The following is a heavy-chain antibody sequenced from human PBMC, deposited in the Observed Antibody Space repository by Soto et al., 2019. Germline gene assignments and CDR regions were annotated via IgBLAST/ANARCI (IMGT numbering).Heavy chain of an antibody. D-gene: IGHD2-15*01. J-gene: IGHJ5*02. CDR3: ARAPILYSGPGLYCSGGSCYLNWFDP. CDR2: IYYSGST. Sequence: QVQLQESGPGLVKPSQTLSLTCTVSGGSISSGDYYWSWIRQPPGKGLEWIGYIYYSGSTYYNPSLKSRVTISVDTSKNQFSLKLSSVTAADTAVYYCARAPILYSGPGLYCSGGSCYLNWFDPWGQGTLVTVSS. V-gene: IGHV4-30-4*01. CDR1: GGSISSGDYY.